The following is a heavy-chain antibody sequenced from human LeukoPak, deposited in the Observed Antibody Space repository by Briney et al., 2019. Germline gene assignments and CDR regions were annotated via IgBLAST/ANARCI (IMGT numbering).Heavy chain of an antibody. CDR1: GYSFTSYW. CDR2: IYPGDSDT. CDR3: ARLGQNYSSGWSSDYYYYYYMDV. V-gene: IGHV5-51*01. J-gene: IGHJ6*03. Sequence: GESLKISCKGSGYSFTSYWIGWVRQMPGKGLEWMGIIYPGDSDTRYSPSFQGQVTISADKSISTAYLQWSSLKASGTAMYYCARLGQNYSSGWSSDYYYYYYMDVWGKGTTVTVSS. D-gene: IGHD6-19*01.